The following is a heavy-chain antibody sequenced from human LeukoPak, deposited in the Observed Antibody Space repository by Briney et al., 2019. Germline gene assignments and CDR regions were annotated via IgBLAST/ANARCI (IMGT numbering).Heavy chain of an antibody. CDR3: AREYDFWSGLSPPDY. J-gene: IGHJ4*02. CDR2: IKQDGSEK. Sequence: GGSLRLSCAASGFTFSSYSMKWVRQAPGKGLEWVANIKQDGSEKYYVDSVKGRFTISRDDAKNSLYLQMNSLRAEDTAVYYCAREYDFWSGLSPPDYWGQGTLVTVSS. CDR1: GFTFSSYS. V-gene: IGHV3-7*01. D-gene: IGHD3-3*01.